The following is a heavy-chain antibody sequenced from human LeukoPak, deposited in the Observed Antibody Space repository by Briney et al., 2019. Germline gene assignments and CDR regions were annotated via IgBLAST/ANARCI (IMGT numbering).Heavy chain of an antibody. CDR3: ARDDCGGTCYQGGY. CDR1: GYTFTKYV. J-gene: IGHJ4*02. V-gene: IGHV1-3*01. CDR2: IKAGNGDT. D-gene: IGHD2-21*02. Sequence: ASVKVACKASGYTFTKYVVHWVRQAPGQRPEWMGWIKAGNGDTKYSQNFQDRLTITRDTSASTVYMELSSLTSEDTALYYCARDDCGGTCYQGGYWGQGTLVTVSS.